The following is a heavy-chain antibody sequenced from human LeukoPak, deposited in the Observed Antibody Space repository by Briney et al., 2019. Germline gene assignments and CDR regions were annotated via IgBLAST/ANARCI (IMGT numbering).Heavy chain of an antibody. CDR2: IYPGDSDT. J-gene: IGHJ4*02. CDR1: GYTFNTYW. Sequence: GESLKISCQASGYTFNTYWIGWVRQMPGKGLEWMGIIYPGDSDTRYSPSFQGQVTMSADKSINTAYLQWSSLKASDTAMYYCARRQGCSSTSCPPDSWGQGTLVTVSS. CDR3: ARRQGCSSTSCPPDS. D-gene: IGHD2-2*01. V-gene: IGHV5-51*01.